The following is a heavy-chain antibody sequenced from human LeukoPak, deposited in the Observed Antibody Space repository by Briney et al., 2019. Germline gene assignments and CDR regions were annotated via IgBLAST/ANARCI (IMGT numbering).Heavy chain of an antibody. CDR1: GFTFSNYN. Sequence: GGSLRLSCAASGFTFSNYNMNWVRQTPGKGLEWVSSISSSSSYIYYADSVKGRFTISRDNAKNSLYLQMNSLRAEDTAVYYCARGSEWELLSCDYWGQGTLVTVSS. CDR2: ISSSSSYI. J-gene: IGHJ4*02. V-gene: IGHV3-21*06. D-gene: IGHD1-26*01. CDR3: ARGSEWELLSCDY.